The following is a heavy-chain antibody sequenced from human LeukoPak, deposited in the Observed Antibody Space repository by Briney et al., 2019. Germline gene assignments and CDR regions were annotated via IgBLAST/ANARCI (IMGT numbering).Heavy chain of an antibody. D-gene: IGHD3-22*01. CDR1: GFTFSSYA. V-gene: IGHV3-23*01. J-gene: IGHJ4*02. CDR3: AKDPDYYDSSGYDY. Sequence: PGGSLRLSCAASGFTFSSYAMSWVRQAPGKGLEWVSAISGSGGSTYYADSVKGRFTISRGNSKNTLYLQMNSLRAEDTAVYYCAKDPDYYDSSGYDYWGQGTLVTVSS. CDR2: ISGSGGST.